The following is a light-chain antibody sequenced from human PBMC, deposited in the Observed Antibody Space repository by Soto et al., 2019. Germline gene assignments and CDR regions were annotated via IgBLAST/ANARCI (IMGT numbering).Light chain of an antibody. J-gene: IGKJ1*01. V-gene: IGKV1-5*01. CDR3: QQYHRYST. CDR2: DVS. CDR1: ESIGNW. Sequence: DIQVTQSPATLSASEGDRVAITCRASESIGNWLAWYQQKPGKAPNLLIYDVSTLDSGVPSRFSGSASGTEFTPTISSLESDDFATYYCQQYHRYSTFGQGTKVDIK.